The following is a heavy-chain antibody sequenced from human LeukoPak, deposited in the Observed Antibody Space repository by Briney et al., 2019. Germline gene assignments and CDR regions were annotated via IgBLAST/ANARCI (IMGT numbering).Heavy chain of an antibody. CDR2: ILSSGST. D-gene: IGHD1-14*01. CDR3: ARTNQISETAFDI. CDR1: SGSINNYY. J-gene: IGHJ3*02. Sequence: SATLSLACTVSSGSINNYYWSWIRQTPGKGLEWIGYILSSGSTNYNPSVKSRATISVDTSKNQFSLKLSSVTAADTAVYYCARTNQISETAFDIWGQGTMVIVSS. V-gene: IGHV4-59*01.